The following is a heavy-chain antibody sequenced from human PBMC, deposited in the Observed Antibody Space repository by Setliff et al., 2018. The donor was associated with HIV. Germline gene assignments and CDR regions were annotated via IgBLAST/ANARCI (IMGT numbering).Heavy chain of an antibody. Sequence: AGGSLRLSCAASGFTVSSNYMSWVRQAPGKGLEWVSAISGSGGSTGYADSVKGRFTTSRDNAKNSLYLQMNSLRAEDTALYYCARYCSGGSCYSDDAFDIWGQGTTVTVSS. CDR1: GFTVSSNY. CDR3: ARYCSGGSCYSDDAFDI. V-gene: IGHV3-20*04. CDR2: ISGSGGST. D-gene: IGHD2-15*01. J-gene: IGHJ3*02.